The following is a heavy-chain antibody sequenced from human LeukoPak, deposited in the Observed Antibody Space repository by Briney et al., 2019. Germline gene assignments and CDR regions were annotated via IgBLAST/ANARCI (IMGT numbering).Heavy chain of an antibody. D-gene: IGHD2-15*01. CDR1: GFTFNRYN. V-gene: IGHV3-21*01. Sequence: PGGSLRLSCAASGFTFNRYNMNWVRRAPGKGLEWVSSIDSVRGRFTISRDNAKNSLYLQMNSLRAEDTAVYSCARGADGVSSNSRGWFDPWGQGTLVTVSS. CDR3: ARGADGVSSNSRGWFDP. CDR2: I. J-gene: IGHJ5*02.